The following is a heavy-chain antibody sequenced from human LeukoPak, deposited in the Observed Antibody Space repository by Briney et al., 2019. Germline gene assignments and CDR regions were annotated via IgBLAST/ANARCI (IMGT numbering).Heavy chain of an antibody. CDR2: ISGRTSHI. Sequence: GGSLRLSCSAFGFTFSDYDMNWVRQAPGKGLEWVSSISGRTSHIYYGESVKGRFTISRDNAKNSLYLQMNSLGAEGTAVYYCGRAFPPLRTSSAGDLWGQGTLVTVSS. V-gene: IGHV3-21*01. D-gene: IGHD3-16*01. CDR3: GRAFPPLRTSSAGDL. CDR1: GFTFSDYD. J-gene: IGHJ4*02.